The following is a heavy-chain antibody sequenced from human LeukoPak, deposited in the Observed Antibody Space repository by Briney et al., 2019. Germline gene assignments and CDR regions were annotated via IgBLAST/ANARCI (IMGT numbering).Heavy chain of an antibody. CDR3: ARSQTGYSSGWPTDY. CDR2: ISSSSSTI. D-gene: IGHD6-19*01. V-gene: IGHV3-48*04. CDR1: GFTFSSYS. Sequence: GGSLRLSCAASGFTFSSYSMNWVRQAPGKGLEWVSYISSSSSTIYYADSVKGRFTISRDNAKNSLYLQMNGLRAEDTAVYCCARSQTGYSSGWPTDYWGQGTLVTVSS. J-gene: IGHJ4*02.